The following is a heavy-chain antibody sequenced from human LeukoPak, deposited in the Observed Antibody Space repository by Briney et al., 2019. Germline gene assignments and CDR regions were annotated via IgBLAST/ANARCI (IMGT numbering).Heavy chain of an antibody. CDR3: AKGRYTSGRNFDH. Sequence: PGGSLRLSCAASEFTFSNYGMSRVRQAPGKGKGLEWVSGISGGGGGTYYADSVKGRFTISRDDSKNRLYLQMNSLRAEDTAVYYCAKGRYTSGRNFDHWGQGTLVTVSS. J-gene: IGHJ4*02. CDR1: EFTFSNYG. CDR2: ISGGGGGT. V-gene: IGHV3-23*01. D-gene: IGHD6-19*01.